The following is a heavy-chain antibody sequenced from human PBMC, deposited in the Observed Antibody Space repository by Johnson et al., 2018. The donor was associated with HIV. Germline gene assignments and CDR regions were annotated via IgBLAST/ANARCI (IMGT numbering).Heavy chain of an antibody. J-gene: IGHJ3*02. D-gene: IGHD6-19*01. V-gene: IGHV3-20*04. CDR3: ARGAVAAGLGAFDI. Sequence: VQLVESGGGLVQPGRSLRLSCAASGFTFEDYGMSWVRQSPGKGLEWVSGIDWNGGSTGYADSVKGRFTISRDNAKNSLYLQMNSLRAEDTALYYCARGAVAAGLGAFDIWGQGTMVIVSS. CDR2: IDWNGGST. CDR1: GFTFEDYG.